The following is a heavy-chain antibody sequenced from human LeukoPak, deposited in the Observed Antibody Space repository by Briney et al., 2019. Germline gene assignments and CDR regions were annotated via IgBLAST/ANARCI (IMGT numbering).Heavy chain of an antibody. V-gene: IGHV1-46*01. CDR3: ARHTTGYNSPRDSFNL. CDR1: VYSFTNYY. J-gene: IGHJ3*01. Sequence: GASVNVSCKASVYSFTNYYMHWVRQDPGERLEWVGMVSPSGASTSYAQKFRGRVTMTRDVSTSTVYIELSSLRSEDTAVYYCARHTTGYNSPRDSFNLWGQGTMVTVSS. CDR2: VSPSGAST. D-gene: IGHD5-18*01.